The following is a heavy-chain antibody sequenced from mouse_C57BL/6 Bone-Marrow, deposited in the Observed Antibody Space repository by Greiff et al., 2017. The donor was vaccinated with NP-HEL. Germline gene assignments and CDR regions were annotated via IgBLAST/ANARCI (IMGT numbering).Heavy chain of an antibody. D-gene: IGHD1-1*01. CDR1: GYAFSSYW. J-gene: IGHJ4*01. CDR2: IYPGDGDT. Sequence: VQLQQSGAELVKPGASVKISCKASGYAFSSYWMNWVKQRPGKGLEWIGQIYPGDGDTNYNGKFKGKATLTADKSSSTAYMQLSSLTSGDSAVYFCARYYYGSRDYAMDYWGQGTSVTVSS. CDR3: ARYYYGSRDYAMDY. V-gene: IGHV1-80*01.